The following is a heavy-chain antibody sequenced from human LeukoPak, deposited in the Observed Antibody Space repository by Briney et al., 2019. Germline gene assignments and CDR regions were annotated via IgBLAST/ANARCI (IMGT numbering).Heavy chain of an antibody. D-gene: IGHD3-22*01. CDR2: IWYDGSNK. CDR3: ASTKSLIVVDLDY. J-gene: IGHJ4*02. Sequence: GGSLRLSCAASGFTFSSYGMHWVRQAPGKGLEWVAVIWYDGSNKYYADSVKGRFTISRDNSKNTLYLQMNSLRAEDTAVYYCASTKSLIVVDLDYWGQGTLVTVSS. CDR1: GFTFSSYG. V-gene: IGHV3-33*01.